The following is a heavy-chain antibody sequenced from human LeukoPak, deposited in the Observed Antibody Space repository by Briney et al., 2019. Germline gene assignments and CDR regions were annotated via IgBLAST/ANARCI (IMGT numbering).Heavy chain of an antibody. Sequence: PSETLSLTCTVPGGSISSYYWSWIRQPPGKGLEWIGYIYYSGSTNYNPSLKSRVTISVDTSKNQFSLKLSSVTAADTAVYYCARDRAVAGTLGYFDYWGQGTLVTVSS. J-gene: IGHJ4*02. CDR3: ARDRAVAGTLGYFDY. CDR1: GGSISSYY. D-gene: IGHD6-19*01. CDR2: IYYSGST. V-gene: IGHV4-59*01.